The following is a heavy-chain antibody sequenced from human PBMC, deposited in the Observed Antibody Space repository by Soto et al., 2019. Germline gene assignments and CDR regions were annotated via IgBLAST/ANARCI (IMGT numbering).Heavy chain of an antibody. J-gene: IGHJ4*02. Sequence: GGSLRLSCAASGFTFSSYGMHWVRQAPGKGLEWVAVISYDGSNKYYADSVKGRFTISRDNSKNTLYLQMNSLRAEDTAVYYCAKSSSGWYTSFDYWGQGTLVTVSS. CDR3: AKSSSGWYTSFDY. CDR1: GFTFSSYG. CDR2: ISYDGSNK. D-gene: IGHD6-19*01. V-gene: IGHV3-30*18.